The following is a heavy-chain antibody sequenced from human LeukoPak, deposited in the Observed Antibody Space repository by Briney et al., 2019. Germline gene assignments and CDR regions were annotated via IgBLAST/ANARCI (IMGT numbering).Heavy chain of an antibody. D-gene: IGHD7-27*01. V-gene: IGHV3-48*02. J-gene: IGHJ4*02. CDR3: ARDENWGFDY. Sequence: PGGSLRLSCAASGFTSSSYTMNWVRQAPGKGLEWVSYISKSSGTMSYADSVKGRFTISRDNAKNSLFLQMNSLRDEDTAVYYCARDENWGFDYWGQGTLVTVSS. CDR2: ISKSSGTM. CDR1: GFTSSSYT.